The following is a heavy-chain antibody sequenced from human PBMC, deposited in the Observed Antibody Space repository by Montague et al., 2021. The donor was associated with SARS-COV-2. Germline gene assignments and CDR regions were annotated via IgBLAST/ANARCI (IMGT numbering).Heavy chain of an antibody. CDR1: GGSITSGGYY. Sequence: TLSLTCTVSGGSITSGGYYWTWIRQHPGKGLEWIGYIYHTGSTYYNPSLQSRLRTSVDTSKNEFSLTLTSVTAADTAIYYCARDRGWGSRGAGYIDLWGRGTRVTVSS. D-gene: IGHD2-21*01. J-gene: IGHJ2*01. V-gene: IGHV4-31*03. CDR3: ARDRGWGSRGAGYIDL. CDR2: IYHTGST.